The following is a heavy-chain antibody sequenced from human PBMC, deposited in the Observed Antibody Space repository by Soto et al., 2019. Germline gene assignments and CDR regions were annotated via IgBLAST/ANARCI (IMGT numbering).Heavy chain of an antibody. CDR3: VRATYFSDSSGYTRCLDY. CDR2: IKSKTDGGTT. D-gene: IGHD3-22*01. Sequence: LRVSCAASGFTFSNAWMSWVRQAPGKGLEWVGRIKSKTDGGTTDYAAPVKGRFTISRDDSKNTLYLQMNSLKTEDTAVYYCVRATYFSDSSGYTRCLDYWGQGTMVTVYS. V-gene: IGHV3-15*01. J-gene: IGHJ4*02. CDR1: GFTFSNAW.